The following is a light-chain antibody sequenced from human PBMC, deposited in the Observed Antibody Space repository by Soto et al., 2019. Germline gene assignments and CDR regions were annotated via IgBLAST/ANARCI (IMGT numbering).Light chain of an antibody. J-gene: IGLJ3*02. Sequence: QSVLTQAPSASGTRGQRVTISCSGSSSSIGSNTVSWYQQVPGTAPKLLIYSNDQRPSGVPDRFSGSKSGTSASLAIGGLQSEDEADYYCAAWDGSLNGWVFGGGTKLTVL. V-gene: IGLV1-44*01. CDR3: AAWDGSLNGWV. CDR2: SND. CDR1: SSSIGSNT.